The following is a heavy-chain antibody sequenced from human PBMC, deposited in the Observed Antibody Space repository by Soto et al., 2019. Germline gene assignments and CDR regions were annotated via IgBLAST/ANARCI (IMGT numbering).Heavy chain of an antibody. D-gene: IGHD3-10*01. CDR3: ARDVCGFGELSSALDY. V-gene: IGHV3-7*01. CDR1: GFTFSSYW. CDR2: INQDGSER. Sequence: EVQLVESGGGLVQPGGSLRLSCAASGFTFSSYWMSWVRQAPGKGLEWVANINQDGSERYYVDSVKGRFTMSSDNAKSSLYLHMNSLRAEDTAVYYCARDVCGFGELSSALDYWGQGTLVTVSS. J-gene: IGHJ4*02.